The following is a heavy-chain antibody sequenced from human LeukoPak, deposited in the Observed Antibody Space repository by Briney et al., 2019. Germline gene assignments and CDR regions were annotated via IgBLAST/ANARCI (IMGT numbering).Heavy chain of an antibody. V-gene: IGHV5-51*01. CDR3: ARRRLEMATISIQMRFDAFDI. CDR2: IYPGDSDT. Sequence: GESLKISCKGSGYSFTSYWIGWVRQMPGKGLEWMGIIYPGDSDTRYSPSFQGQVTISADKSISTAYLQWSSLKASDTAMYYCARRRLEMATISIQMRFDAFDIWGQGTMVTVSS. J-gene: IGHJ3*02. D-gene: IGHD5-24*01. CDR1: GYSFTSYW.